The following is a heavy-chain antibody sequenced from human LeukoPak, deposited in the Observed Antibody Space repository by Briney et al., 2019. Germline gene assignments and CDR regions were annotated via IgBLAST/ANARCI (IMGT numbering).Heavy chain of an antibody. CDR2: IYPSGTT. J-gene: IGHJ4*02. V-gene: IGHV4-61*10. Sequence: SETLSLTCTVSGGSINSGSHYWSWIRQPAGKGLEWIGRIYPSGTTNYNPSLKSRVTISLDTSKNQFFLKVSSVTAADTAVYYCARAYSAYDSFDYWGQGTLVTVSS. CDR1: GGSINSGSHY. CDR3: ARAYSAYDSFDY. D-gene: IGHD5-12*01.